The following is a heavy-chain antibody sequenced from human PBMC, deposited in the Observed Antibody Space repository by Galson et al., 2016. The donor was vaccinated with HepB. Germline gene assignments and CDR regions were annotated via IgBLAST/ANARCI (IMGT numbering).Heavy chain of an antibody. CDR2: ISTYDGDT. CDR3: ARDWYWSSGICYDAFDI. V-gene: IGHV1-18*01. J-gene: IGHJ3*02. CDR1: GYTFTSYG. D-gene: IGHD2-15*01. Sequence: SVKVSCKASGYTFTSYGISWLRQAPGQGLEWMGWISTYDGDTNYAQNLQGRVTITTDTTTTTAYMELRSLRSDDTAMYYCARDWYWSSGICYDAFDIWGQGTMVIVSS.